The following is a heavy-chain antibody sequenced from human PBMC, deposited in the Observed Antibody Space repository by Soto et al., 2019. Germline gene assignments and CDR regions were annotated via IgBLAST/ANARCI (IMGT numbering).Heavy chain of an antibody. CDR3: AGSTVDTAMVLES. Sequence: QVQLQESGPGLVKPSETLSLTCIVSGGSISTYYWSWLRQPPGKELEWIAYINSRGSTKYNPSLKSRVTISVDASRSQFSLGLTSVTAADTAVYYCAGSTVDTAMVLESWGQGTLVTVSS. J-gene: IGHJ4*02. CDR1: GGSISTYY. CDR2: INSRGST. D-gene: IGHD5-18*01. V-gene: IGHV4-59*08.